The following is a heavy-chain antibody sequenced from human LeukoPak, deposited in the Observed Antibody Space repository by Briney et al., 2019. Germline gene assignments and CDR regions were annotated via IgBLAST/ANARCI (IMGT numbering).Heavy chain of an antibody. Sequence: PGGSLRLSCAVSGFTFSDYYMSWIRQAPGKGLEWVSYIGRSGITIYYADSVKGRFTVSRDNAKNSLYLQVNSLRAGDTAVYFCARGSRKDGTMDFDYWGQGTLVTVSS. CDR2: IGRSGITI. J-gene: IGHJ4*02. CDR3: ARGSRKDGTMDFDY. CDR1: GFTFSDYY. V-gene: IGHV3-11*01. D-gene: IGHD1-7*01.